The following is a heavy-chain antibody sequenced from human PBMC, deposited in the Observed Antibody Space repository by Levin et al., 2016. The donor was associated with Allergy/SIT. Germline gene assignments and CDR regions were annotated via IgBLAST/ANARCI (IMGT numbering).Heavy chain of an antibody. D-gene: IGHD1-1*01. CDR2: IYYSGST. CDR3: ARGNNWNYNWFDP. J-gene: IGHJ5*02. Sequence: PGKGLEWIGYIYYSGSTYYNPSLKSRVTISVDTSKNQFSLKLSSVTAADTAVYYCARGNNWNYNWFDPWGQGTLVTVSS. V-gene: IGHV4-31*02.